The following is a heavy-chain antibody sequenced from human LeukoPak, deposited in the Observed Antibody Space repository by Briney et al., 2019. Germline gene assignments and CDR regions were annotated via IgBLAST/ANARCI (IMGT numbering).Heavy chain of an antibody. J-gene: IGHJ4*02. V-gene: IGHV4-31*03. CDR3: ARGSKAAPGTFDY. Sequence: SQTLSLACTVSGGSISSGGYYWSWIRQHPGKGLEWIGYIYYSGSTYYNPSLKSRVTISVDTSKNQFSLKLSSVTAADTAVYYCARGSKAAPGTFDYWGQGTLVTVSS. CDR1: GGSISSGGYY. D-gene: IGHD6-13*01. CDR2: IYYSGST.